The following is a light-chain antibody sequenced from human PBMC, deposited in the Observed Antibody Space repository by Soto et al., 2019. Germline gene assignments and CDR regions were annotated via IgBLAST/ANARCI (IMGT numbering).Light chain of an antibody. CDR1: SGDVGAYNY. J-gene: IGLJ1*01. V-gene: IGLV2-8*01. CDR2: EVS. CDR3: SSYAGSNRV. Sequence: QSVLTQPPSASGSPGQSVTISCTGTSGDVGAYNYVSWYQQHPGKASKLMIYEVSRRPSGVPDRFSGSKSGNTASLTVSGLQADDEADYYCSSYAGSNRVFGTGTKVTVL.